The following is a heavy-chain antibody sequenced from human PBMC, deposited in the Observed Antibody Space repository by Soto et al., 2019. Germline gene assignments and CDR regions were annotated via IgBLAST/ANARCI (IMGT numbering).Heavy chain of an antibody. V-gene: IGHV4-30-2*01. CDR1: GGSISSGGYS. D-gene: IGHD3-3*01. CDR2: IYHSGST. CDR3: ARGGGGITIFGVVINFDY. J-gene: IGHJ4*02. Sequence: PSETLSLTCAVSGGSISSGGYSWSWIRQPPGKGLEWIGYIYHSGSTYYNPSLKSRVTISVDRSKNQFSLKLSSVTAADTAVYYCARGGGGITIFGVVINFDYWGQGTLVTVSS.